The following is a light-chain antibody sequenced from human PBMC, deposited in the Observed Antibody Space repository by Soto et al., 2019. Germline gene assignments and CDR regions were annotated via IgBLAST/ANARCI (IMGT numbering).Light chain of an antibody. J-gene: IGLJ2*01. CDR3: QTWGTGTLV. V-gene: IGLV4-69*01. Sequence: QLVLTQSPSASASLGASVKLTCTLSSGHSSYAIARHQQQPEKGPRYLMKLNSDGSHSKGDGIPDRFSGSSSGAERYLTISSLQSEDEADYYCQTWGTGTLVFGGGTKVTVL. CDR1: SGHSSYA. CDR2: LNSDGSH.